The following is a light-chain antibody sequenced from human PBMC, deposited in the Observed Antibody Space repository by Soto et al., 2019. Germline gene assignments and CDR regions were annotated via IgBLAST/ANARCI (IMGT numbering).Light chain of an antibody. V-gene: IGKV3-15*01. J-gene: IGKJ4*01. CDR1: QSVSSK. Sequence: EIVMTQSPATLSVSPGERATLSCRASQSVSSKLAWYQQKPGQAPRLLIYGASTRATGIPARFSGSGSGTEFTLTISSLQSEDFAVYYCQQYNNWTPLTLGGGTKVDIK. CDR3: QQYNNWTPLT. CDR2: GAS.